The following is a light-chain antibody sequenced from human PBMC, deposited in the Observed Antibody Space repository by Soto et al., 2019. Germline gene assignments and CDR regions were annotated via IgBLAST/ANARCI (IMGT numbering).Light chain of an antibody. CDR3: QQYNSYSRT. CDR1: QSISSW. J-gene: IGKJ1*01. CDR2: DAS. Sequence: DIQMTQSPSTLSASVGDRVTITCRASQSISSWLARYQQKPGKAPKLLIYDASSLESGVPSRFSGSGSGTEFTLTISSLQPDDFATYYCQQYNSYSRTVGQGTKVESK. V-gene: IGKV1-5*01.